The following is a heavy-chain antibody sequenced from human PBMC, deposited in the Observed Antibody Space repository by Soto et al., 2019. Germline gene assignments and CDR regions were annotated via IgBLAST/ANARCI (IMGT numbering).Heavy chain of an antibody. CDR1: GYTFTGYY. CDR3: ARGQGYSSGGYLPDY. CDR2: INPNSGGT. D-gene: IGHD6-19*01. V-gene: IGHV1-2*04. Sequence: QVQLVQSGAEVKKPGASVKVSCKASGYTFTGYYMHWVRQAPGQGLEWMGWINPNSGGTNYAQKFQGWVIMTRDTSISTADMALSRLRSDDTAVYCCARGQGYSSGGYLPDYWGQGTLVTVPS. J-gene: IGHJ4*02.